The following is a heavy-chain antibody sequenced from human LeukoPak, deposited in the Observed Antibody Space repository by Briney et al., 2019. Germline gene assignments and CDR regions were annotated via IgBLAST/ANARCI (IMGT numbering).Heavy chain of an antibody. D-gene: IGHD3-16*01. CDR1: GFTFRSYW. V-gene: IGHV3-7*01. CDR2: IKQDGSET. CDR3: AREDMITFGGVPNDAFDI. J-gene: IGHJ3*02. Sequence: GGSLRLSCAASGFTFRSYWMTWVRQSPGKGLEWVANIKQDGSETYHVDSVKGRFTISRDNAKDSLYLEMNSLRAEDTAVYYCAREDMITFGGVPNDAFDIWGQGTMVTVSS.